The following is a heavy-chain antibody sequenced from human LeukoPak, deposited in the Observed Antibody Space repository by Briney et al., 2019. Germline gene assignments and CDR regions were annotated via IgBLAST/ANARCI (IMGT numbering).Heavy chain of an antibody. CDR2: ISGSGGST. V-gene: IGHV3-23*01. CDR3: ARAVAGTINNYYYYYMDV. J-gene: IGHJ6*03. D-gene: IGHD6-19*01. Sequence: TGGSLRLSCAASGFTFSSYAMSWVRQAPGKGLEWVSAISGSGGSTYYADSVKGRFTISRDNSKNTLYLQMNSLRAEDTAVYYCARAVAGTINNYYYYYMDVWGKGTTVTISS. CDR1: GFTFSSYA.